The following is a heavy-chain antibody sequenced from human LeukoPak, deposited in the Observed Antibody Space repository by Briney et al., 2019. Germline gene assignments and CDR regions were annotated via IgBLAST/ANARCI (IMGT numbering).Heavy chain of an antibody. CDR2: ISAYNGNT. CDR3: ARDSGDGYNYMSGY. D-gene: IGHD5-24*01. V-gene: IGHV1-18*01. J-gene: IGHJ4*02. Sequence: GASVKVSCKASGYTFTSYGISWVRQAPGQGLEWMGWISAYNGNTNYAQKFQGRVTITADKSTSTAYMELSSLRSEDTAVYYCARDSGDGYNYMSGYWGQGTLVTVSS. CDR1: GYTFTSYG.